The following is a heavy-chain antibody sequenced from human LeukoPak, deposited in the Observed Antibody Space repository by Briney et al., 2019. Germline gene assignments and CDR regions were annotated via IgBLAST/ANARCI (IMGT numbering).Heavy chain of an antibody. CDR3: AREIYDSSGYSYAFDI. Sequence: PSETLSLTCTVSGGSISSYYWSWIRQPAGKGLEWIGRIYTSGSTNYNPSLKSRVTMSVDTSKNQFSPKLSSVTAADTAAYYCAREIYDSSGYSYAFDIWGQGTMVTVSS. V-gene: IGHV4-4*07. CDR2: IYTSGST. CDR1: GGSISSYY. J-gene: IGHJ3*02. D-gene: IGHD3-22*01.